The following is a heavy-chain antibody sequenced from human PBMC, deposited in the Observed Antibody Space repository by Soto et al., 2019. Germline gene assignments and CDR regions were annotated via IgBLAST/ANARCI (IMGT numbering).Heavy chain of an antibody. CDR1: VGSISSGGLY. V-gene: IGHV4-31*03. D-gene: IGHD2-2*01. CDR2: IYNSGST. Sequence: LSLTCTFSVGSISSGGLYWAWIRQHPGKGLEWIGYIYNSGSTYYNPSLKSRVSMSIDTSKNQFSLKLSSVTAADSAVYYCARGYCTSNSCHNWFGPWGQGTLVTVSS. J-gene: IGHJ5*02. CDR3: ARGYCTSNSCHNWFGP.